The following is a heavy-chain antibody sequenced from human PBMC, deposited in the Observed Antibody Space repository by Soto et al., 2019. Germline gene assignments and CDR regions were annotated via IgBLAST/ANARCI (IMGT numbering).Heavy chain of an antibody. CDR2: IYYSGST. Sequence: SETLSLTCTVSGGSISSYYWSWFRQPPGKGLEWIGYIYYSGSTNYNPSLKSRVTISVDTSKNQFSLKLSSVTAADTAVYYCARHSSGRAGLAFDIWGQGTMVT. CDR1: GGSISSYY. V-gene: IGHV4-59*08. J-gene: IGHJ3*02. D-gene: IGHD6-19*01. CDR3: ARHSSGRAGLAFDI.